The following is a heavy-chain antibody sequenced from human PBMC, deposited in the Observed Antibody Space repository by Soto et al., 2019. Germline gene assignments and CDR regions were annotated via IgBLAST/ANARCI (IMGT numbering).Heavy chain of an antibody. J-gene: IGHJ4*02. Sequence: PGGSLRLSCAASGFTFSSYSMNWVRQAPGKGLEWVSCINSSRSTTSYADSVKGRFTISRDNAKNTLYLQMNSLRAEDTAVYYCARDWRQDFDYWGQGTLVTVSS. CDR1: GFTFSSYS. CDR3: ARDWRQDFDY. CDR2: INSSRSTT. V-gene: IGHV3-48*04.